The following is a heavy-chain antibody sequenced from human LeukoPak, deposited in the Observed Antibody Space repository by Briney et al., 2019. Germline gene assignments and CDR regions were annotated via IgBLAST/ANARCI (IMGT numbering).Heavy chain of an antibody. CDR2: ISSSSSYI. Sequence: GGSLRLSCAASGFTFSSYSMNWVRQAPGKGLEWVSSISSSSSYIYYADSVKGRFTISRDNAKNSLYLQMNSLRAEDTAVYYCARSPRSSSWPTEYWGQGTLVTVSS. J-gene: IGHJ4*02. CDR3: ARSPRSSSWPTEY. D-gene: IGHD6-13*01. CDR1: GFTFSSYS. V-gene: IGHV3-21*01.